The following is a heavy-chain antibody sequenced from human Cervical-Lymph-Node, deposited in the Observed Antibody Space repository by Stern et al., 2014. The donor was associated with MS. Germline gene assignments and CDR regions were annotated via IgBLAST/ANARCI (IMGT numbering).Heavy chain of an antibody. J-gene: IGHJ3*02. CDR2: IYYGGSP. CDR3: ARGIAVTGRKAFDI. D-gene: IGHD6-19*01. CDR1: GGSMSTYW. V-gene: IGHV4-59*01. Sequence: QVQLQESGPGLVKPSETLSLTCTVSGGSMSTYWGSWIRQPPGKGLEWIGYIYYGGSPNYNPSLRSRVTISVDTSKNHFSLKLNSVTTADTAVYYCARGIAVTGRKAFDIWGQGTVVTVSS.